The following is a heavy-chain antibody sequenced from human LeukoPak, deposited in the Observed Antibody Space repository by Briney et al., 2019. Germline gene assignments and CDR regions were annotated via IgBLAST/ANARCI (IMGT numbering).Heavy chain of an antibody. V-gene: IGHV4-39*01. J-gene: IGHJ5*02. Sequence: SETLSLTCTVSGGSISSSSYYWGWIRQPPGKGLEWIGRIYYSGSTYYNPSLKSRVTISVDTSKNQLSLKLSSVTAADTAVYYCARQERGEFDPWGQGTLVTVSS. D-gene: IGHD3-16*01. CDR2: IYYSGST. CDR3: ARQERGEFDP. CDR1: GGSISSSSYY.